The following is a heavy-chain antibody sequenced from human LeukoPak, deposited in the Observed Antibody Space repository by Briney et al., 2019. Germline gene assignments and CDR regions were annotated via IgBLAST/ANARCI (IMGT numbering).Heavy chain of an antibody. CDR1: GGSISSYY. J-gene: IGHJ5*02. CDR2: IYYSGST. D-gene: IGHD3-3*01. CDR3: ARAPEYDFWSGYSEANWFDP. Sequence: SETLSLTCTVSGGSISSYYWSWIRQPPGKGLEWIRYIYYSGSTNYNPSLKSRVTISVDTSKNQFSLKLSSVTAADTAVYYCARAPEYDFWSGYSEANWFDPWGQGTLITVSS. V-gene: IGHV4-59*01.